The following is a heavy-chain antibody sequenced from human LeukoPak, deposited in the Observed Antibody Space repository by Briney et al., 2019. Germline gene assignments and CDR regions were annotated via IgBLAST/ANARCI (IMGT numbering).Heavy chain of an antibody. J-gene: IGHJ4*02. D-gene: IGHD2-15*01. CDR2: IIPIFGTA. Sequence: SVKVSCKASGGTFSSYAISWVRQAPGQGLEWMGGIIPIFGTANYAQKFQGRVTITADESTSTAYMELSSLRSEDTAVCYCARGRRYCSGGSCYSWFDYWGQGTLVTVSS. CDR1: GGTFSSYA. V-gene: IGHV1-69*13. CDR3: ARGRRYCSGGSCYSWFDY.